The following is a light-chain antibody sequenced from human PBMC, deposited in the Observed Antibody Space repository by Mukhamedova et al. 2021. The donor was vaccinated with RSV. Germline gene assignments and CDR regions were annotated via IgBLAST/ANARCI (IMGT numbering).Light chain of an antibody. CDR1: SGSIASNY. Sequence: RSSGSIASNYVQWYQQRPGSSPTTVIYEDNQRPSGVPDRFSGSIDSSSNSASLTISGLKTEHEADYYCQSYDSSNVVFGGGTKL. CDR2: EDN. J-gene: IGLJ2*01. CDR3: QSYDSSNVV. V-gene: IGLV6-57*01.